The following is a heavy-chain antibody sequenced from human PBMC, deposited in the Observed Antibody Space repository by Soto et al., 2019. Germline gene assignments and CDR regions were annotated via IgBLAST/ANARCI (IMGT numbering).Heavy chain of an antibody. CDR2: ISYDGSNK. J-gene: IGHJ5*02. V-gene: IGHV3-30*18. CDR3: AKSVGWMITSPPFYP. CDR1: GFTFSSYG. Sequence: QVQLVESGGGVVQPGRSLRLSCAASGFTFSSYGMHWVRQAPGKGLEWVAVISYDGSNKYYADSVKGRFTISRDNSKNTLYLQMNSLGAEDTAVYYWAKSVGWMITSPPFYPWGQGTLVTVSS. D-gene: IGHD3-16*01.